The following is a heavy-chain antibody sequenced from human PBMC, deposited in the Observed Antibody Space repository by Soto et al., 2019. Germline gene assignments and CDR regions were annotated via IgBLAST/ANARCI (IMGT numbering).Heavy chain of an antibody. Sequence: SVKVSCKASGGTFSSYAISWVRQAPGQGLEWMGGIIPIFGTANYAQKFQGRVTIAADKSTSTAYMELSSLRSEDTAVYYCARDGGIVVVTANYYYYGMDVWGQGTTVTVS. CDR2: IIPIFGTA. D-gene: IGHD2-21*02. CDR1: GGTFSSYA. CDR3: ARDGGIVVVTANYYYYGMDV. V-gene: IGHV1-69*06. J-gene: IGHJ6*02.